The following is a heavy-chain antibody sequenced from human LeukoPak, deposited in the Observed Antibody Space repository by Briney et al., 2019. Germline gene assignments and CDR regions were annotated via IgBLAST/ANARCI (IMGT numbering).Heavy chain of an antibody. CDR2: INPNSGGT. J-gene: IGHJ4*02. CDR3: ARGLEYSSSFNPFDY. V-gene: IGHV1-2*02. CDR1: GYTFTGYY. Sequence: ASVKVSCKASGYTFTGYYMHWVRPAPGQGLEWMGWINPNSGGTNYAQKFQGRVTMTRDTSISTAYMELSRLRSDDTAVYYCARGLEYSSSFNPFDYWGQGTLVTVSS. D-gene: IGHD6-6*01.